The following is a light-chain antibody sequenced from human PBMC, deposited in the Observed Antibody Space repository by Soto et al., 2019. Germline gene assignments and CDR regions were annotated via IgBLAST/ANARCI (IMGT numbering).Light chain of an antibody. CDR3: QSYDTSLSAVV. J-gene: IGLJ2*01. V-gene: IGLV1-40*01. Sequence: QSVLTQPPSVSGAPGQRVTISCTGSSSNIGAGYDVHWYQQLPRTAPKLLIYGNSIRPSRVPDRFSGSKSGTSASLAITGLQAEDEADYYCQSYDTSLSAVVFGGGTKLTVL. CDR1: SSNIGAGYD. CDR2: GNS.